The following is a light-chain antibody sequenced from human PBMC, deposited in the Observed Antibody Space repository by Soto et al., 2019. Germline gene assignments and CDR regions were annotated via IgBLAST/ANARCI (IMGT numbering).Light chain of an antibody. CDR1: SGDIGGYNS. CDR2: EVS. J-gene: IGLJ1*01. Sequence: QSALTQPASVSASPGQSITISCTGSSGDIGGYNSVSWYQRHADKAPKLMIYEVSSRPSGVPDRFSGSKSGNTASLTISGLQPEDEADYYCCSYTTNSILFGTGTKVTVL. V-gene: IGLV2-14*01. CDR3: CSYTTNSIL.